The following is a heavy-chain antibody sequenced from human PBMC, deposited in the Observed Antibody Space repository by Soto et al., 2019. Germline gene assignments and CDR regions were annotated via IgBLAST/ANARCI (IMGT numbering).Heavy chain of an antibody. CDR1: GDSISSYY. CDR2: IYYSGST. CDR3: ARGVATIGP. Sequence: QVQLQESGPRLVKPSETLSLTCTVSGDSISSYYWTWIRQPPGKGLEWIGYIYYSGSTNYNPSLKSRATISVDTSKNQFSLKLTSVTAADTAVYYCARGVATIGPWGQGTLVTVSS. V-gene: IGHV4-59*01. D-gene: IGHD5-12*01. J-gene: IGHJ5*02.